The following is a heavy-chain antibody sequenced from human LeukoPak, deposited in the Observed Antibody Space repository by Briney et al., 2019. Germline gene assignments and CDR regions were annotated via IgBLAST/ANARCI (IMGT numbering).Heavy chain of an antibody. CDR3: ARASFSGSSHNWFDP. V-gene: IGHV4-59*01. CDR2: IYYSGST. J-gene: IGHJ5*02. CDR1: GGSISSYY. D-gene: IGHD2-15*01. Sequence: SETLSLTCSVSGGSISSYYRRWIRQPPGKGLEWIGYIYYSGSTNNNPSLKSRVTISVDTSKHQFSLKLSSLTAADTAVYYCARASFSGSSHNWFDPWGQGTLVTVSS.